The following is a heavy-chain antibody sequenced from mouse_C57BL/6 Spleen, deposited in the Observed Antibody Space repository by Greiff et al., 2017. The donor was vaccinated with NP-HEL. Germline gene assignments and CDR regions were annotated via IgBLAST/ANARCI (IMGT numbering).Heavy chain of an antibody. CDR1: GYTFTSYW. D-gene: IGHD2-4*01. Sequence: VQLQQPGAELVKPGASVKLSCKASGYTFTSYWMHWVQQRPGQGLEWIGMIHPNSGSTNYNEKFKSKATLTVDKSSSTAYMQLSSLTSEDAAVYYCARGDYDVLAGFAYWGQGTLVTVSA. CDR2: IHPNSGST. CDR3: ARGDYDVLAGFAY. J-gene: IGHJ3*01. V-gene: IGHV1-64*01.